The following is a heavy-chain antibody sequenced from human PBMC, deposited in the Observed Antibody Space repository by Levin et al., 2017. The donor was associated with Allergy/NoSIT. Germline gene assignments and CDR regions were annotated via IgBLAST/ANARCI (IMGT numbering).Heavy chain of an antibody. Sequence: SSETLSLTCTVSGGSISSSSYYWGWIRQPPGKGLELIGSIYYSGSTYYNPSLKSRVTISVDTSKNQFSLKLSSVTAADTAVYYCARAWGDSRYYYYYYMDVWGKGTTVTVSS. J-gene: IGHJ6*03. CDR3: ARAWGDSRYYYYYYMDV. D-gene: IGHD3-16*01. V-gene: IGHV4-39*01. CDR1: GGSISSSSYY. CDR2: IYYSGST.